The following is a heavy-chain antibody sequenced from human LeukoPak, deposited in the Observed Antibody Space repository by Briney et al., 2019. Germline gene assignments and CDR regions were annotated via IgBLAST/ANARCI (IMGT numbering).Heavy chain of an antibody. J-gene: IGHJ4*02. CDR3: AKLPVAGLYFDY. Sequence: GGSLRLSCAASGFTFSSYAMTWVRQAPGKGLEWISAISGSGSRTYYVDSVKGRFTISRDNSKNTLYLQMNSLRVEDTAAYYCAKLPVAGLYFDYWGQGTLVTVS. V-gene: IGHV3-23*01. CDR1: GFTFSSYA. CDR2: ISGSGSRT. D-gene: IGHD6-19*01.